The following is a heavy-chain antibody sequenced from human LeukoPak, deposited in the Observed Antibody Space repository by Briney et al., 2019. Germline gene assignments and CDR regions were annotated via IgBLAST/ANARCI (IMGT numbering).Heavy chain of an antibody. D-gene: IGHD3-10*01. Sequence: PSETLSLTCAIYGGFFRGYDWSWIRQPPGKGLEWIGEINHSGSTNSNPSLKSRVNISVDTSKNQFSLNVGSVTAADTAVYYCARGSGVSRPGDYYYYMDVWGKGTTVTVSS. CDR2: INHSGST. CDR1: GGFFRGYD. CDR3: ARGSGVSRPGDYYYYMDV. V-gene: IGHV4-34*01. J-gene: IGHJ6*03.